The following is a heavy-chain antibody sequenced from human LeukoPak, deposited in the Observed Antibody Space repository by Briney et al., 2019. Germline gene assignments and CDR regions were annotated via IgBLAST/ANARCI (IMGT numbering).Heavy chain of an antibody. D-gene: IGHD6-19*01. Sequence: GGSLRLSCAASGLTFSNYWMDWVRQAPGKGLEWVAVISYDGSNKYYADSVKGRFTISRDNSKNTLYLQMNSLRAEDTAVYYCARTIAVAGTDFDYWGQGTLVTVSS. V-gene: IGHV3-30-3*01. CDR3: ARTIAVAGTDFDY. CDR2: ISYDGSNK. J-gene: IGHJ4*02. CDR1: GLTFSNYW.